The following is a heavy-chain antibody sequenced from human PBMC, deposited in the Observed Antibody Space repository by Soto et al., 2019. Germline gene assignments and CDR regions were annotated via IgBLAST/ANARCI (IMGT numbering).Heavy chain of an antibody. D-gene: IGHD3-3*01. CDR1: GFIFNNYW. V-gene: IGHV3-74*01. J-gene: IGHJ4*02. CDR3: ARSGGIEH. CDR2: IQSDGSSI. Sequence: EVQMVESGGGLVQPGGSRRLSCAASGFIFNNYWIPGVRQVPGKGLMWVSRIQSDGSSIDYADSVKGRFTISRDNAKNTVYLQMNSLRVEDTSVYYCARSGGIEHGGQGTLVTVSS.